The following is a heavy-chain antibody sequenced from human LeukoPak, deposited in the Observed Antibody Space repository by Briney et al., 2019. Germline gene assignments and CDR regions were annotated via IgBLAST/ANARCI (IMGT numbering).Heavy chain of an antibody. Sequence: SETLSLTCAVSGVSISGSYYYWGWIRQPPGKGLEWIGNIYYSGSTYYNASLQSRVTISIDTSKNQFSLRLNSVTAADTAMYFCVKSGGYGLIDYWGQGTLVSVSS. CDR2: IYYSGST. J-gene: IGHJ4*02. CDR3: VKSGGYGLIDY. D-gene: IGHD1-26*01. CDR1: GVSISGSYYY. V-gene: IGHV4-39*01.